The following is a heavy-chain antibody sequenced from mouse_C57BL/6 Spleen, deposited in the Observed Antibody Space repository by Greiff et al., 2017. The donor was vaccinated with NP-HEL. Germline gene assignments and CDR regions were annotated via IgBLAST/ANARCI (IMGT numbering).Heavy chain of an antibody. CDR3: AREGIYYGNEDWYFDV. CDR1: GYSITSGYD. D-gene: IGHD2-1*01. V-gene: IGHV3-1*01. J-gene: IGHJ1*03. CDR2: ISYSGST. Sequence: EVQLQQSGPGMVKPSQSLSLTCTVTGYSITSGYDWHWIRHFPGNKLEWMGYISYSGSTNYNPSLKSRISITHDTSKNHFFLKLNSVTTEDTATYYCAREGIYYGNEDWYFDVWGTGTTVTVSS.